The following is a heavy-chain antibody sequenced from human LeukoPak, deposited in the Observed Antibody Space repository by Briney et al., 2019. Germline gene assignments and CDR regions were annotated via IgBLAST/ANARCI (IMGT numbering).Heavy chain of an antibody. J-gene: IGHJ4*02. Sequence: PSETLSLTCTVSGGSMTTHHWNWIRQTPGKGLEWIGYVFDSGRTKENPSLKSRVTLSADTSKNQLSLRQSSVTAADTAVYYCTTIKRGNIFGYFDFWGQGILVTVSS. D-gene: IGHD5-18*01. V-gene: IGHV4-59*11. CDR3: TTIKRGNIFGYFDF. CDR2: VFDSGRT. CDR1: GGSMTTHH.